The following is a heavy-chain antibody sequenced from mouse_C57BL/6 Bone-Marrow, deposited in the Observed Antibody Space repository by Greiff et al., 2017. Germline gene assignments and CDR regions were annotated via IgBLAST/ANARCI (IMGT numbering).Heavy chain of an antibody. D-gene: IGHD2-3*01. CDR1: GYAFSSSW. CDR3: ATGDGSYSFDY. J-gene: IGHJ2*01. CDR2: IYPGDGDT. Sequence: QVQLKQSGPELVKPGASVKISCKASGYAFSSSWMNWVKQRPGTGLEWIGRIYPGDGDTNYNGKFKGKATLTADTSSRTAYMQLSSRISEDSAVYYCATGDGSYSFDYWGQGTTLTGSS. V-gene: IGHV1-82*01.